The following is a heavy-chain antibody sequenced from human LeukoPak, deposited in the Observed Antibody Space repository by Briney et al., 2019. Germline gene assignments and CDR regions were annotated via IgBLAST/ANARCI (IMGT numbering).Heavy chain of an antibody. J-gene: IGHJ4*02. D-gene: IGHD6-19*01. V-gene: IGHV1-69*05. Sequence: GASVKVSCKASGGTFSSYAISWVRQAPGQGLEWMGRIIPIFGTANYAQKFQGRVTITTDESTSTAYMELSSLRSEDTAVYYCATDAAGIAVAGTFSYWGQGTLVTVSS. CDR3: ATDAAGIAVAGTFSY. CDR2: IIPIFGTA. CDR1: GGTFSSYA.